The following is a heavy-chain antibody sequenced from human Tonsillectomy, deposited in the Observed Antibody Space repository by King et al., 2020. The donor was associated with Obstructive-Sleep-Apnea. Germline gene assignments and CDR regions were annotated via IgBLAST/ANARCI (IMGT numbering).Heavy chain of an antibody. D-gene: IGHD3-10*01. Sequence: QLQESGPGLVKPSETLSLTCSVSGGSMTDHPWSWIRQPPGKGLEWVGYMSHSGTANYNPSLRSRLPQSIDTSKNQFSLKLSSVTAADTAVYYCGRDNYGSIDSWGQGLLVTVSS. V-gene: IGHV4-59*11. CDR3: GRDNYGSIDS. CDR2: MSHSGTA. J-gene: IGHJ4*02. CDR1: GGSMTDHP.